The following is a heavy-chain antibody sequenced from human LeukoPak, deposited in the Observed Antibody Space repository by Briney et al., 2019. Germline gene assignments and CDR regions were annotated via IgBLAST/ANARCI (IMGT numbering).Heavy chain of an antibody. CDR3: TRGAGWLIDY. J-gene: IGHJ4*02. Sequence: SETLSLTCTVSDDSISDYYRGWIRQPPGKGLEWIGYFHNSGTSTYNPSLKSRVTISADTSKNQFSLKLNSLTTADTAVYYCTRGAGWLIDYWGQGILVTISS. V-gene: IGHV4-59*01. CDR1: DDSISDYY. CDR2: FHNSGTS. D-gene: IGHD3-16*01.